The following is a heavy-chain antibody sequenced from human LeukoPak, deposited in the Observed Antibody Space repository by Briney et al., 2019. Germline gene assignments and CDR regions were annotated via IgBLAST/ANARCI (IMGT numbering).Heavy chain of an antibody. Sequence: GGSLRLSCAASGFTFSSYDMHWVRQATGKGLEWVSAIGTAGDTYYPGSVKGRFTISRENAKNSLYLQMNSLGAGDTAVYYCARAGAAGTYNWFDPWGQGTLVTVSS. CDR3: ARAGAAGTYNWFDP. D-gene: IGHD6-13*01. CDR1: GFTFSSYD. V-gene: IGHV3-13*01. CDR2: IGTAGDT. J-gene: IGHJ5*02.